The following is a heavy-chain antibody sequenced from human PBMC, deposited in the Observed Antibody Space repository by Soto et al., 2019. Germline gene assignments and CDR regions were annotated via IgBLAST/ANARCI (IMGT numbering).Heavy chain of an antibody. D-gene: IGHD3-9*01. CDR2: ISSSSSYI. Sequence: PGGSLRLSCAASGFTFSSYSMNWVRQAPGKGLEWVSSISSSSSYIYYADSVKGRFTISRDNAKNSLYLQMNSLRAEDTAVYYYARVLRYFDWTGMDVWGQGTTVTVS. V-gene: IGHV3-21*01. CDR1: GFTFSSYS. J-gene: IGHJ6*02. CDR3: ARVLRYFDWTGMDV.